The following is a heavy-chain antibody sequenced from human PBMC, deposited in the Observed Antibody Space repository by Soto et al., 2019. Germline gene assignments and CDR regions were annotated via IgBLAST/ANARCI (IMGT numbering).Heavy chain of an antibody. Sequence: QVQLVQSGAEVKKPGSSVKVSCKASGGTFSSYTISWVRQAPGQGLEWMGRIIPILGIANYAQKFQGRVTITADKSTSTAYMELSSLRSEDTAVYYCAQFPDSSGWFRDPWGQGTLVTVSS. D-gene: IGHD6-19*01. CDR3: AQFPDSSGWFRDP. J-gene: IGHJ5*02. CDR2: IIPILGIA. V-gene: IGHV1-69*02. CDR1: GGTFSSYT.